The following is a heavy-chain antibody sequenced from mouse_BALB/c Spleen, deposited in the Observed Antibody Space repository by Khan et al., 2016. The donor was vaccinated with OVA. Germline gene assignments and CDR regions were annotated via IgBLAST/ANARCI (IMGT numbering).Heavy chain of an antibody. CDR2: IWAGGST. V-gene: IGHV2-9*02. D-gene: IGHD1-1*01. Sequence: QVQLKESGPGLVAPSQSLSITCTVSGFSLNSYGVHWVRQPPGKGLEWLGVIWAGGSTNHNSALMSRLSISKDNSKSQVFLKMNSLQTDDTAMYYCAIVFYYGAWFAFWGQGTLVTVSA. J-gene: IGHJ3*01. CDR1: GFSLNSYG. CDR3: AIVFYYGAWFAF.